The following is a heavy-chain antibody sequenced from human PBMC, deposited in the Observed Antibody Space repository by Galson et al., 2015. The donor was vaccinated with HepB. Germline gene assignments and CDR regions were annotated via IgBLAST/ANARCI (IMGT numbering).Heavy chain of an antibody. Sequence: SVKVSCKASGYTFTSYYMHWVRQAPGQGLEWMGINNPSGGSTSYAQKFQGRVTMTRDRSTSTVYMELSSLRSEGTAVYYCARARSFDDAFDIWGQGTMVTVSS. CDR3: ARARSFDDAFDI. CDR1: GYTFTSYY. CDR2: NNPSGGST. V-gene: IGHV1-46*03. J-gene: IGHJ3*02. D-gene: IGHD3-9*01.